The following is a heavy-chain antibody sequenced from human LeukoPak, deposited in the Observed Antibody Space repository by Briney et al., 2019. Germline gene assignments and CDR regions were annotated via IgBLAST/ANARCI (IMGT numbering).Heavy chain of an antibody. CDR1: GGFINSYY. J-gene: IGHJ6*03. CDR3: ARHNGFDRGYYYYMDV. CDR2: VYTSGIT. Sequence: TSETLSLTCTVSGGFINSYYWSWIRQPAGQGLEWIGRVYTSGITDYNPSLKSRITMSVDTSKSQFSLKLTSVTAADTAVYYCARHNGFDRGYYYYMDVWGKGTTVTVSS. D-gene: IGHD3-9*01. V-gene: IGHV4-4*07.